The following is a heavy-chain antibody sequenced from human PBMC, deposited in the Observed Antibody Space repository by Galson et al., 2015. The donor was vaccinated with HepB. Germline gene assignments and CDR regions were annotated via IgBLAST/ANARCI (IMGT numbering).Heavy chain of an antibody. CDR1: GFIFTSYA. CDR3: AKGSWFGEFGFVY. J-gene: IGHJ4*02. CDR2: ISGSGGNT. Sequence: SLRLSCAASGFIFTSYAISWVRQAPGKGLEWVSTISGSGGNTYYADSVKGQFTISRDNSKNTLYVQMNSLRAEDTAVYYCAKGSWFGEFGFVYWGQGTLVTVSS. D-gene: IGHD3-10*01. V-gene: IGHV3-23*01.